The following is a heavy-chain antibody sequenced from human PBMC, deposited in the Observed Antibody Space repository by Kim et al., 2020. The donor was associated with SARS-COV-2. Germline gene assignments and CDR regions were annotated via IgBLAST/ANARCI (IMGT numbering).Heavy chain of an antibody. CDR3: ARVVGWGYCSSTSCFYFDY. D-gene: IGHD2-2*01. J-gene: IGHJ4*02. CDR1: GGSISSGDYY. CDR2: IYYSGST. Sequence: SETLSLTCTVSGGSISSGDYYWSWIRQPPGKGLEWIGYIYYSGSTYYNPSLKSRVTISVDTSKNQFSLKLSSVTAADTAVYYCARVVGWGYCSSTSCFYFDYWGQGTLVTVS. V-gene: IGHV4-30-4*01.